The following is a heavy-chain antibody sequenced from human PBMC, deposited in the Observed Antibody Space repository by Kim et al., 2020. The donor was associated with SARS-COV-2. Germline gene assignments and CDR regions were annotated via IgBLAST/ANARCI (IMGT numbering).Heavy chain of an antibody. Sequence: GGSLRLSCAASGFTFSSYAMHWVRQAPGKGLEWVAVISYDGSNKYYADSVKGRFTISRDNSKNTLYLQMNSLRAEDTAVYYCAREDYYDSLFDYWGQGTLVTVSS. J-gene: IGHJ4*02. CDR2: ISYDGSNK. V-gene: IGHV3-30-3*01. CDR1: GFTFSSYA. D-gene: IGHD3-22*01. CDR3: AREDYYDSLFDY.